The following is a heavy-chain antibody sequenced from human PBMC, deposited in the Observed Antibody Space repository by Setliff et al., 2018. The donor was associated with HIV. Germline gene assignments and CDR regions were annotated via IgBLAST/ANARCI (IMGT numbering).Heavy chain of an antibody. CDR3: ARARGSVAYINTFDS. D-gene: IGHD3-16*01. V-gene: IGHV4-61*09. CDR1: GGSVNSQTDS. CDR2: LYISRNT. Sequence: PSETLSLTCTVSGGSVNSQTDSWTWIRQPAGKGLEWIGHLYISRNTNYNTSLKGRIAMSVDRSKNQFSLKLNSVTAAATAVYYCARARGSVAYINTFDSWGQGTLVTVSS. J-gene: IGHJ4*02.